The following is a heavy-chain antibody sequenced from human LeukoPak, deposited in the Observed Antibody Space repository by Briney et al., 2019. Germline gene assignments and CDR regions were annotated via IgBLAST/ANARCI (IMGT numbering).Heavy chain of an antibody. V-gene: IGHV3-11*04. D-gene: IGHD3-22*01. Sequence: GGSLRLSCAASGFTFSDYYMSWIRQAPGKGLEWVSYISSSGSTIYYADSVKGRFTISRDNAKNSLYLQMNSLRAEGTAVYYCARMDSSGYYPTNFDYWGQGTLVTVSS. CDR1: GFTFSDYY. CDR2: ISSSGSTI. J-gene: IGHJ4*02. CDR3: ARMDSSGYYPTNFDY.